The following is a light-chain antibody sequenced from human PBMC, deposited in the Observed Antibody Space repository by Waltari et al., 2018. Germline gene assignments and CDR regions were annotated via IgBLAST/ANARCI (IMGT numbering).Light chain of an antibody. J-gene: IGKJ1*01. CDR1: PSVLYSSNHKNC. CDR3: HQYYSSPWT. V-gene: IGKV4-1*01. Sequence: DIVMTQSPDSLAVSLGERATSNCKSSPSVLYSSNHKNCLAWYQQKPGQPPKLLIYWASTRESGVPDRFSGSGSGTDFTLTISSLQAEDVAVYYCHQYYSSPWTFGQGTKVEI. CDR2: WAS.